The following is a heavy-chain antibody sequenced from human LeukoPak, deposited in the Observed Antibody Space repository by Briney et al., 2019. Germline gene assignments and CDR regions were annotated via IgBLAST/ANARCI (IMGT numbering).Heavy chain of an antibody. D-gene: IGHD6-13*01. CDR2: IYHSGST. CDR1: GVSISSGGYY. J-gene: IGHJ5*02. V-gene: IGHV4-30-2*01. Sequence: SQTLSLTCTVSGVSISSGGYYWSWIRQPPGKGLEWIGYIYHSGSTYYNPSLKSRVTISVDRSKNQFSLKLSSVTAADTAVYYCARAGVAAAGNWFDPWGQGTLVTVSS. CDR3: ARAGVAAAGNWFDP.